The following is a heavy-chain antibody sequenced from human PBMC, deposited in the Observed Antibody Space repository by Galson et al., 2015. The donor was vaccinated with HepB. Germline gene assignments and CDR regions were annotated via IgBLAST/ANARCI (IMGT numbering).Heavy chain of an antibody. J-gene: IGHJ4*02. CDR3: AREDGSGTCFDY. V-gene: IGHV1-69*13. D-gene: IGHD1-26*01. Sequence: SVKVSCKVSGGTFSTYGISWVRQAPGQGPEWMGGIIPIFGKTNYAQKFQGRVTITADESTSTAYMELSSLRSEDTAVYYCAREDGSGTCFDYWGQGTLVTVSS. CDR2: IIPIFGKT. CDR1: GGTFSTYG.